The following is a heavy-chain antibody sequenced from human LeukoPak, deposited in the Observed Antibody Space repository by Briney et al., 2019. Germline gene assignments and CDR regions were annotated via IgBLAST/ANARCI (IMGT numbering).Heavy chain of an antibody. J-gene: IGHJ4*02. D-gene: IGHD1-26*01. CDR1: GFPFSVYG. CDR2: IGHDGSFK. V-gene: IGHV3-33*01. Sequence: PGRSLRLSCAASGFPFSVYGMHWVRQAPGKGPEWVAVIGHDGSFKESADAVKGRFTISRDNPKNTLYLHMSSLRAEDTAVYYCARDLGRGSYVDYWGQGSLVTVSS. CDR3: ARDLGRGSYVDY.